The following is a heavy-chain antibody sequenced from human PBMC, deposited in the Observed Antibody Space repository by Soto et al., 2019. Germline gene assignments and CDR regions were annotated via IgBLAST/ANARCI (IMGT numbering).Heavy chain of an antibody. CDR1: GGSISSGGYY. V-gene: IGHV4-31*03. CDR3: ARDSWGFRSKYYYGMDV. Sequence: SETLSLTCTVSGGSISSGGYYWSWIRQHPGKGLEWIGYIYYSGSTYYNPSLKSRVTISVDTSKNQFSLKLSSVTAADTAVYYCARDSWGFRSKYYYGMDVWGQGTTVTVSS. CDR2: IYYSGST. J-gene: IGHJ6*02. D-gene: IGHD1-26*01.